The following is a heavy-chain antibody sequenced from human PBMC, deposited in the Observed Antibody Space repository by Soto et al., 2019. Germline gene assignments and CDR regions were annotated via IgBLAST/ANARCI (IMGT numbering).Heavy chain of an antibody. CDR1: GESTSSGDHY. D-gene: IGHD2-15*01. CDR2: IYYSGNT. Sequence: SETLSLTCTVSGESTSSGDHYWSWVRQSPGEGLEWIGFIYYSGNTYYNPSLKSRVSMSVDTSNNQFSLKLNSVTAADTAVYYCARDAGYCNSVSCYPYNMDVWGQGTTVTVSS. J-gene: IGHJ6*02. V-gene: IGHV4-30-4*01. CDR3: ARDAGYCNSVSCYPYNMDV.